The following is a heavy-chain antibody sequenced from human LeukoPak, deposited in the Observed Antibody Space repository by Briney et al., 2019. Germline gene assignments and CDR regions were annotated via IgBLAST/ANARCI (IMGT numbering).Heavy chain of an antibody. CDR1: GFTFSSYE. CDR2: IYSGGRT. CDR3: ARDEYEYAGWFDP. Sequence: GGSLRLSCAASGFTFSSYEMNWVRQAPGKGLEWVSIIYSGGRTYYADSVKGRFTISRDNSKNTLYLQMNSLRVEDTAVYYCARDEYEYAGWFDPWGQGTLVTVSS. J-gene: IGHJ5*02. V-gene: IGHV3-66*01. D-gene: IGHD5-12*01.